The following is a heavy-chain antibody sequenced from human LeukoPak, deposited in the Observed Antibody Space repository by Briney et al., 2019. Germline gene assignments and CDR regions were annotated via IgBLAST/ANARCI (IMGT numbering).Heavy chain of an antibody. CDR2: ISGSGGST. CDR1: GFTFSSYA. CDR3: AKDPNELAAAPNWFDP. D-gene: IGHD6-13*01. J-gene: IGHJ5*02. V-gene: IGHV3-23*01. Sequence: GGSLRLSCAASGFTFSSYAMSWVRQAPGKGLEWVSAISGSGGSTYYADSVKGRFTVSRDNSKNTLYLRMNSLRAEDTAVYYCAKDPNELAAAPNWFDPWGQGTLVTVSS.